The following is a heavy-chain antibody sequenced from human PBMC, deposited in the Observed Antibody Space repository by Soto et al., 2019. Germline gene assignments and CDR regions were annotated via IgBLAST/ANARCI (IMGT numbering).Heavy chain of an antibody. D-gene: IGHD4-17*01. CDR1: GFTFSSYG. J-gene: IGHJ4*02. Sequence: QVQLVESGGGVVQPGRSLRLSCAASGFTFSSYGMHWVRQAPGKGLEWVAVISYDGSNKYYADSLKGRFTISRDNSKNTLYLQMNSLRAEDTAVYYCAKATGGYGEEQLFDYWGQGTLVTVSS. V-gene: IGHV3-30*18. CDR2: ISYDGSNK. CDR3: AKATGGYGEEQLFDY.